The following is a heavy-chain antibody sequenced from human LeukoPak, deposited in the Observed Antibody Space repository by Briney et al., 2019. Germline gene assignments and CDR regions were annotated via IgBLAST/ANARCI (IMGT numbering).Heavy chain of an antibody. D-gene: IGHD3-16*01. V-gene: IGHV3-7*01. CDR2: IETDGDEK. Sequence: GGSLRLSCVASGFTFSDYWMSWVRQAPGMGLEWVANIETDGDEKNYVDSVKGRFTISRDNARNSLYLQMSSLRVEDTAVYYCARDIPSCFYPPDYWGRGTLVTVSS. CDR3: ARDIPSCFYPPDY. J-gene: IGHJ4*02. CDR1: GFTFSDYW.